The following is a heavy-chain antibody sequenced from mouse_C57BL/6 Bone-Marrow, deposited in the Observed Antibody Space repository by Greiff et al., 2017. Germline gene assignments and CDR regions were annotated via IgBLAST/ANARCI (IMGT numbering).Heavy chain of an antibody. D-gene: IGHD1-1*01. CDR3: AIPRLYGSSFDV. CDR2: IYPRSGNT. V-gene: IGHV1-81*01. J-gene: IGHJ1*03. CDR1: GYTFTSSG. Sequence: QVHVKQSGAELARPGASVKLSCKASGYTFTSSGISWVKQRTGQGLEWIGEIYPRSGNTYYTEKFKGKATLTADKSSSTAYMELRSLTSEDSAVYVCAIPRLYGSSFDVWGTGTTVTVSS.